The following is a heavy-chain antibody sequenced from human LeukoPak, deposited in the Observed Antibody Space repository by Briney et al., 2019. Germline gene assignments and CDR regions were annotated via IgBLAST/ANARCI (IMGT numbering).Heavy chain of an antibody. V-gene: IGHV3-23*01. Sequence: GGSLRLSCAASGFTFSSYALTWVRQAPGKGLEWVSGNSGSGGNTYYADSVNGRFTISRDNSKNSLYRQMNSLRAEDTAVDFCARGLSDGYDYGGQGTLVTVSS. CDR1: GFTFSSYA. J-gene: IGHJ4*02. D-gene: IGHD5-18*01. CDR2: NSGSGGNT. CDR3: ARGLSDGYDY.